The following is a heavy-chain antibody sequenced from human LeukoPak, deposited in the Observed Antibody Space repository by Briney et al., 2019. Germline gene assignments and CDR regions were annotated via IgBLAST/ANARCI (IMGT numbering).Heavy chain of an antibody. CDR1: GGSISNSY. J-gene: IGHJ4*02. Sequence: SETLSLTCTVSGGSISNSYWSWVRQPAGKGLEWIGRIYTSGSTNYNPSLKSRVTMSVDTSKNQFSLKLSSVTAADTAVYYCARQGYCSSTSCYSYIDYWGQGTLVTVSS. D-gene: IGHD2-2*01. V-gene: IGHV4-4*07. CDR3: ARQGYCSSTSCYSYIDY. CDR2: IYTSGST.